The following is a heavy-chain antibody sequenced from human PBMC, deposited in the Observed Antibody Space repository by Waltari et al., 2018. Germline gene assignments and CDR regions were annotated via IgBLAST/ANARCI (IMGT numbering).Heavy chain of an antibody. CDR3: AKDEGARLAPTFGMDA. CDR1: GFPFSTYT. D-gene: IGHD1-26*01. J-gene: IGHJ6*02. V-gene: IGHV3-23*01. Sequence: EMRLLESGGALVQPGESLRLSCAASGFPFSTYTMNWVRQAPGKGLEWVAVMTASGLMHYGDSVKGRFIISRDNSKNTVYLEMYRLRVEDTATYYCAKDEGARLAPTFGMDAWGQGTTVIVS. CDR2: MTASGLM.